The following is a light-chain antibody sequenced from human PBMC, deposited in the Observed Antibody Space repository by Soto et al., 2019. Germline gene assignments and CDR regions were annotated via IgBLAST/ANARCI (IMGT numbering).Light chain of an antibody. J-gene: IGKJ2*01. Sequence: DIVMTQSPDSLAVPLGERATINCKSSQSALYSSNNKNYLAWYQQKPGQPPKLLIYWASTRESGVPDRFSGSGSGTDFTLTISSLQAEDVAVYYCQQYSGTSYTFGQGTKLEIK. V-gene: IGKV4-1*01. CDR2: WAS. CDR1: QSALYSSNNKNY. CDR3: QQYSGTSYT.